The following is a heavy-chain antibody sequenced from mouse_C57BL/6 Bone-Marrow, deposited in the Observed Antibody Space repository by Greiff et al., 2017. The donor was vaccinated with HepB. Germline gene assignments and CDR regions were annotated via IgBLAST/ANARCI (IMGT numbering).Heavy chain of an antibody. Sequence: VKLMESGPELVKPGASVKISCKASGYAFSSSWMNWVKQRPGKGLEWIGRIYPGDGDTNYNGKFKGKATLTADKSSSTAYMQLSSLTSEDSAVYFCARRGHYGSSFYWGQGTTLTVSS. CDR1: GYAFSSSW. V-gene: IGHV1-82*01. J-gene: IGHJ2*01. CDR3: ARRGHYGSSFY. D-gene: IGHD1-1*01. CDR2: IYPGDGDT.